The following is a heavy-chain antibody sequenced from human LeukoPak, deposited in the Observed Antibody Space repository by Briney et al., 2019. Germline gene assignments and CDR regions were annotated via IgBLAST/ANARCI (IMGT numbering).Heavy chain of an antibody. CDR3: ARAVTMVRGVLDY. D-gene: IGHD3-10*01. V-gene: IGHV4-39*07. CDR1: GGSISSSSYY. CDR2: IYYSGST. Sequence: SETLSLTCTVSGGSISSSSYYWGWIRQPPGKGLEWIGSIYYSGSTYHNPSLKSRVTISVDTSKNQFSLKLSSVTAADTAVYYCARAVTMVRGVLDYWGQGTLVTVSS. J-gene: IGHJ4*02.